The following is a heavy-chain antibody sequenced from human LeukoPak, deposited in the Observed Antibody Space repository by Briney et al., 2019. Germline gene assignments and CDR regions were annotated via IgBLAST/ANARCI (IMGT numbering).Heavy chain of an antibody. Sequence: SETLSLTCTVSGGSISSSSYYWGWIRQPPGKGLEWIGSIYYSGSTYYNPSLKSRVTISVDTSKNQFSLKLSSVTAADTAVYYCATRDDFWSGYYIASDYWGQGTLDTVSS. V-gene: IGHV4-39*01. CDR2: IYYSGST. D-gene: IGHD3-3*01. CDR1: GGSISSSSYY. J-gene: IGHJ4*02. CDR3: ATRDDFWSGYYIASDY.